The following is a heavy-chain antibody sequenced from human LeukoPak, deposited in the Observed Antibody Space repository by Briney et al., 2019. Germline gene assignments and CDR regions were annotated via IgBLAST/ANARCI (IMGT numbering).Heavy chain of an antibody. CDR3: ARGPYKYVISANPDY. CDR1: GFTFCDFS. Sequence: GGSLRLSSAASGFTFCDFSMICLRQATGQEWEGVSYISSISTAIYYADSVKGRFTIPRDNAKNSLFLQMNSLRAEDTAVYYCARGPYKYVISANPDYWGQGTLVTVSS. J-gene: IGHJ4*02. D-gene: IGHD1-1*01. V-gene: IGHV3-48*01. CDR2: ISSISTAI.